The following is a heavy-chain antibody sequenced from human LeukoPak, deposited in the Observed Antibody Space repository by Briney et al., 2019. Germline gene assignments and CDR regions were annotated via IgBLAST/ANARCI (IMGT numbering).Heavy chain of an antibody. Sequence: GGSLRLSCAASGFTFSSSAMSWARQAPGKGLEWVSAISGGGGSTYYADSVKGRFTISRDNSKNTLYLQMNSLRAEDTAVYYCAKEYGSGSYYYDYWGQGTLVTVSS. CDR2: ISGGGGST. V-gene: IGHV3-23*01. CDR1: GFTFSSSA. D-gene: IGHD3-10*01. CDR3: AKEYGSGSYYYDY. J-gene: IGHJ4*02.